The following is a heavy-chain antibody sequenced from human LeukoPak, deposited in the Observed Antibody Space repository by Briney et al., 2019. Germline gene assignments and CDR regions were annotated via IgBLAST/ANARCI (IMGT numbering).Heavy chain of an antibody. CDR3: ARLDSIHLITY. D-gene: IGHD3-16*01. J-gene: IGHJ4*02. V-gene: IGHV4-59*08. Sequence: SETLSLTCTVSGGSISGYFWSWIRQPPGKGLEWIGHIHYSGTTKYNPSLKSRLTISVDTSKNQFSLRLSTVTAADTAVYYCARLDSIHLITYWGQGTLVTVSS. CDR2: IHYSGTT. CDR1: GGSISGYF.